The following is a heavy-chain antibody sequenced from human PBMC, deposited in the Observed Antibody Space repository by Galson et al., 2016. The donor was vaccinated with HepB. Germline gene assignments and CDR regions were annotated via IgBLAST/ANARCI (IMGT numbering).Heavy chain of an antibody. CDR2: LRQDGRQI. J-gene: IGHJ2*01. Sequence: SLRLSCAASGFTFSSFWMSWVRQAPGKGLEWVANLRQDGRQIYYVDSVKGRFTISRDNTKNSLYLQMNSLRGEDTAVYYCARDGAHWDLDLWGRGTLVTVSS. CDR3: ARDGAHWDLDL. V-gene: IGHV3-7*01. CDR1: GFTFSSFW.